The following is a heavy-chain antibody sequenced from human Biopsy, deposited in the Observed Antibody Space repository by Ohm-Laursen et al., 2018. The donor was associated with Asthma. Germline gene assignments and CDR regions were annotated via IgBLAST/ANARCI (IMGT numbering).Heavy chain of an antibody. J-gene: IGHJ4*02. CDR3: ARGDSSGWSHYYFDY. CDR1: GFTFGDYW. D-gene: IGHD6-19*01. CDR2: IYSGGTS. V-gene: IGHV3-53*01. Sequence: SLRLSCAASGFTFGDYWMSWVRQVPGKGLEWVSVIYSGGTSHTADSVRGRFTISRDYSKNTLYLQMHSLRAEDTAVYYCARGDSSGWSHYYFDYWGQGTLVTVSS.